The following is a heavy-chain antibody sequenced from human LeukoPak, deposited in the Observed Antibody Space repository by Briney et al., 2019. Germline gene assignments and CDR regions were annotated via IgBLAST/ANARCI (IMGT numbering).Heavy chain of an antibody. J-gene: IGHJ3*02. CDR1: GFTFSSYS. V-gene: IGHV3-48*01. CDR2: ISSSSSSTI. CDR3: ARGLHYYDSGGYYYPDAFDI. Sequence: PGGSLRLSCAASGFTFSSYSMNWVRQAPGKGLEWVSYISSSSSSTIYYADSVKGRFTISRDNAKNSLYLQMNSLRAEDTAVYYCARGLHYYDSGGYYYPDAFDIWGQGTMVTVSS. D-gene: IGHD3-22*01.